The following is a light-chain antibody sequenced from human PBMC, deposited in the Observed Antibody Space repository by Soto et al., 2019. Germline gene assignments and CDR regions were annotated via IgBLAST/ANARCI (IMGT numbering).Light chain of an antibody. CDR2: GAS. Sequence: VMTKSPGTLSVSPGERATLSCRASQNIGNTVGWYPQKPGQAPSLLIYGASTRAAGIPVRFSGSRSGTEFTLTITSLQSEDSAAYDCQQYNYWHPITFGGGTKVEIK. CDR1: QNIGNT. J-gene: IGKJ4*01. CDR3: QQYNYWHPIT. V-gene: IGKV3-15*01.